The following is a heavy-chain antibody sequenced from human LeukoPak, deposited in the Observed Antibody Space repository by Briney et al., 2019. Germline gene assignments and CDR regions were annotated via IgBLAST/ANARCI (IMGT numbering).Heavy chain of an antibody. CDR2: ISYDGSSK. D-gene: IGHD3-9*01. Sequence: GRSLRLSCAASGFTFSTYAMHWVRQAPGKGLEWVAVISYDGSSKYYADSVKGRFTISRDNSKNTLYLQMNSLRAEDTAVYYCARGDYDILTSLYYYYYYMDVWGKGTTVTVSS. CDR1: GFTFSTYA. CDR3: ARGDYDILTSLYYYYYYMDV. V-gene: IGHV3-30*04. J-gene: IGHJ6*03.